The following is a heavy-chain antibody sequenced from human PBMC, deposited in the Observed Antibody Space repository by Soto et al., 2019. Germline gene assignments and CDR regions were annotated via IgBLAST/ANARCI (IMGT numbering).Heavy chain of an antibody. D-gene: IGHD1-26*01. V-gene: IGHV4-34*01. CDR3: ARAPSGSYDTSYYGMDV. J-gene: IGHJ6*02. Sequence: PSETLSLTCAVYGGSFSGYYWSWIRQPPGKGLEWIGEINHSGSTNYNPSLKSRVTISVDTSKNQFSLKLSSVTAADTAVYYCARAPSGSYDTSYYGMDVWGQGTTVTV. CDR2: INHSGST. CDR1: GGSFSGYY.